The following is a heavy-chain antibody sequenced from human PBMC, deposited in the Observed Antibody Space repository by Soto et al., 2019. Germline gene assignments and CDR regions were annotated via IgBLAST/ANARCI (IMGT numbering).Heavy chain of an antibody. D-gene: IGHD1-1*01. CDR3: ARETGTTSYFDY. J-gene: IGHJ4*02. CDR2: IWYDGSNK. CDR1: GFTFSSYG. Sequence: GGSLRLSCAASGFTFSSYGMHWVRQAPGKGLEWVAVIWYDGSNKYYADSVKGRFTISRDNSKNTLYLQMNSLRAEDTAVYYCARETGTTSYFDYWGQGTLVTVSS. V-gene: IGHV3-33*01.